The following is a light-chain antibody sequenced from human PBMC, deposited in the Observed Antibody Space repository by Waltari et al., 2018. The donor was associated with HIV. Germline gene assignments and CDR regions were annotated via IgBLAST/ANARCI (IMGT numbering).Light chain of an antibody. V-gene: IGLV2-8*01. Sequence: QSALTQPPSASGSPGQSVTLSCTGTSSDVGGYNYVSWHQQHPGKAPKLMIYDVIKRPSGVPYRFSGSKSGTTASLTVSGLQPEDEADYYCSSHAGSKVVFGGGTRLTVL. CDR2: DVI. CDR1: SSDVGGYNY. J-gene: IGLJ2*01. CDR3: SSHAGSKVV.